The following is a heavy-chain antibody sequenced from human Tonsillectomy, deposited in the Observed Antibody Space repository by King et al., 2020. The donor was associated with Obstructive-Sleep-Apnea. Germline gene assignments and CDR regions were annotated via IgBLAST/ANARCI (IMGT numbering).Heavy chain of an antibody. CDR3: AGSIAAADY. CDR2: INHSGST. V-gene: IGHV4-34*01. J-gene: IGHJ4*02. CDR1: GGSFSGYY. Sequence: VQLQQWGAGLLKPSETLSLTCAVYGGSFSGYYWSWIRQPPGKGLEWIGEINHSGSTNYNPSLRSRVTISVDTSKNQFSLKLSSVTAADTAVYYCAGSIAAADYWGQGTLVTVSS. D-gene: IGHD6-13*01.